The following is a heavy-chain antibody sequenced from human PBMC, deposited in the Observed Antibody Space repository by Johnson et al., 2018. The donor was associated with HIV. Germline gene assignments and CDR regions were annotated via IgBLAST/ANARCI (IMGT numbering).Heavy chain of an antibody. CDR3: ALISAAAGSDDAFDI. CDR1: GFTFSSYG. D-gene: IGHD6-13*01. Sequence: QVRLVESGGGVVQPGRSLRLSCAASGFTFSSYGMHWVRQAPGKGLEWVAVISYDGSNKYYADSVKGRFTISRDNSKNTLYLQMNSLRAEDTAVYYCALISAAAGSDDAFDIWGQGTMVTVSS. J-gene: IGHJ3*02. CDR2: ISYDGSNK. V-gene: IGHV3-30*03.